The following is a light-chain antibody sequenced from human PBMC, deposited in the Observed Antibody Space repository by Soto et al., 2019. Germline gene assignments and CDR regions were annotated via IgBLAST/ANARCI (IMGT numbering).Light chain of an antibody. V-gene: IGKV3-20*01. CDR3: QQYGSSRT. J-gene: IGKJ1*01. CDR2: GAS. CDR1: QSVSSSY. Sequence: EIVLTQSPGTLSLSPGERATLSCRASQSVSSSYLAWYQQKPGQAPRLLIYGASSRATGIPDRFSGSGSGTDFTLTISRLEPEDFAVYYCQQYGSSRTFGPGTKVELK.